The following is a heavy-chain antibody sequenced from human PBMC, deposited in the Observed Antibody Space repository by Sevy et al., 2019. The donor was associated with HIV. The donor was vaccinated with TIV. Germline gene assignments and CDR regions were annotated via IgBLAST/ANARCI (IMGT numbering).Heavy chain of an antibody. CDR2: IYYSGST. J-gene: IGHJ6*03. Sequence: SETLSLTCTVSGGSISSYYWSWIRQPPGKGLEWIGYIYYSGSTNYNPSLKSRVTISVDTSKNQFSLKLSSVTAADTAVDYCAGRSSGWYEDHYYYYMDVWGKGTLVTVSS. CDR1: GGSISSYY. CDR3: AGRSSGWYEDHYYYYMDV. V-gene: IGHV4-59*08. D-gene: IGHD6-19*01.